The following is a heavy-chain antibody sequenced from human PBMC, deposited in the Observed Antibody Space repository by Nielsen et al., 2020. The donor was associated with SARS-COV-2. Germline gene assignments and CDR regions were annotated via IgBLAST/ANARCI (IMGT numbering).Heavy chain of an antibody. CDR3: ARGSTDARYYYYYYYMDV. CDR2: ISYDGSNK. Sequence: GGSLRLSCAASGFTFSSYGMHWVRQAPGKGLEWVAVISYDGSNKYYADSVKGRFTISRDNSKNTLYLQMNSLRAGDTAVYYCARGSTDARYYYYYYYMDVWGKGTTVTVSS. J-gene: IGHJ6*03. V-gene: IGHV3-30*03. CDR1: GFTFSSYG.